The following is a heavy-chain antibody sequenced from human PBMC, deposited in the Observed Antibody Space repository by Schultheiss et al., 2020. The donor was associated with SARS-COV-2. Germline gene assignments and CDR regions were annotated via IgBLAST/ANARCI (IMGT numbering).Heavy chain of an antibody. CDR2: ISYDGSNK. J-gene: IGHJ4*02. CDR1: GFTFSSYG. Sequence: GGSLRLSCAASGFTFSSYGMHWVRQAPGKGLEWVAVISYDGSNKYYADSVKGRFTISRDNAKNTLYLQMNSLRAEDTAVYYCARGWNWGWGQGTLVTVSS. D-gene: IGHD1-7*01. V-gene: IGHV3-33*05. CDR3: ARGWNWG.